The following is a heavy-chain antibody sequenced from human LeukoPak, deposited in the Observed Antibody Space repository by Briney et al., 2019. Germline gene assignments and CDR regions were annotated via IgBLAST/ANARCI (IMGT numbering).Heavy chain of an antibody. CDR2: IYTSGST. J-gene: IGHJ2*01. CDR1: GGSISSGSYY. D-gene: IGHD2-2*01. V-gene: IGHV4-61*02. Sequence: SETLSLTCTVSGGSISSGSYYWSWIRQPAGKGLEWIGRIYTSGSTNYNPSLKSRVTISVDTSKNQFSLKLSSVTAADTAVYYCARDYRTSCPLDLCWYFDLWGRGTLVTVSS. CDR3: ARDYRTSCPLDLCWYFDL.